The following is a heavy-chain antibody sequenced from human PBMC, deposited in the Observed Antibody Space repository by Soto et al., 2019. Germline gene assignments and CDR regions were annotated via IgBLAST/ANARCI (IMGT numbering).Heavy chain of an antibody. CDR1: GGSFSGYY. V-gene: IGHV4-34*01. Sequence: QVQLQQWGAGLLKPSETLSLTCAVYGGSFSGYYWSWIRQPPGKGLEWIGEINHSGSTNYNPSLKSRVTISVDTSNNQFSLKLSSVTAADTAVYYCARLALRFHGAFDIWGQGTMVTVSS. J-gene: IGHJ3*02. D-gene: IGHD3-3*01. CDR3: ARLALRFHGAFDI. CDR2: INHSGST.